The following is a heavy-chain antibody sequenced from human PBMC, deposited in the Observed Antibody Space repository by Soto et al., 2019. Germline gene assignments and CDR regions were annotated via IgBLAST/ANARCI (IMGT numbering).Heavy chain of an antibody. J-gene: IGHJ3*02. CDR1: GGTFSSYT. Sequence: GASVKVSCKASGGTFSSYTISWVRQAPGQGLEWMGRIIPILGIANYAQKFQGRVTITADNSTSTAYMELSSLRSEDTAVYYCAREWRWLQKKGFNEFDIWGQETMVTISS. D-gene: IGHD5-12*01. CDR3: AREWRWLQKKGFNEFDI. CDR2: IIPILGIA. V-gene: IGHV1-69*04.